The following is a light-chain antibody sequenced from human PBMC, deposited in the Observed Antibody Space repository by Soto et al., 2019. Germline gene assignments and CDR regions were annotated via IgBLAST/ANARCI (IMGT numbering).Light chain of an antibody. CDR1: SSNIGAGYD. CDR3: QSYDSSLSGVV. V-gene: IGLV1-40*01. J-gene: IGLJ2*01. Sequence: QSVLTQPPSVSGAPGQRVTISCTGSSSNIGAGYDVHWYQQLPGTAPKLLIYGNSNRPSGVPDRFSGSKSGTSASLAIPGFQAEVAADYYCQSYDSSLSGVVFGGGTKLTVL. CDR2: GNS.